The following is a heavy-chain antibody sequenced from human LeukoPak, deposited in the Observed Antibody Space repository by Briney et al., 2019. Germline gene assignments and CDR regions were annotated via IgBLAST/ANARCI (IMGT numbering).Heavy chain of an antibody. Sequence: GGSLRLSCAASGFTFSSYSMNWVRQAPGKGLEWVSSISSSSSYIYYADSVKGRFTISRDNAKNSLYLQMNSLRAEDTAVYYCARVIRTTVTTSPSQDYWGQGTLVTVSS. V-gene: IGHV3-21*01. CDR3: ARVIRTTVTTSPSQDY. J-gene: IGHJ4*02. CDR1: GFTFSSYS. D-gene: IGHD4-17*01. CDR2: ISSSSSYI.